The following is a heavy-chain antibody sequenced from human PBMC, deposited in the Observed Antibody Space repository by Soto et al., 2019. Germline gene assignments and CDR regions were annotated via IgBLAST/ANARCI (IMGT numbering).Heavy chain of an antibody. V-gene: IGHV6-1*01. J-gene: IGHJ6*02. CDR2: TYYRSKWYN. CDR3: ARDPYYDSSGLGIDDYHYGMDV. CDR1: GDSVSSNSAA. D-gene: IGHD3-22*01. Sequence: SQTLSLTCAISGDSVSSNSAAWNWIRQSPSRGLEWLGRTYYRSKWYNDYAVSVKSRITINPDTSKDQFSLQLNSVTPEDTAVYYCARDPYYDSSGLGIDDYHYGMDVWGQGTTAT.